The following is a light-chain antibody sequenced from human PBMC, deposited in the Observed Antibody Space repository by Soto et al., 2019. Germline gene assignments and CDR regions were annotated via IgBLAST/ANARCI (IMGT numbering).Light chain of an antibody. CDR1: SSDVGGYNY. V-gene: IGLV2-14*01. CDR2: DVS. J-gene: IGLJ2*01. CDR3: SSYTSSGTLMV. Sequence: QSALTQPASVSGSPGQPITISCTGTSSDVGGYNYVSWYQQHPGKAPKLMIYDVSNRPSGVSNRFSGSKSGNTASLTLSGLKAADEADYYCSSYTSSGTLMVFGGGTKLTVL.